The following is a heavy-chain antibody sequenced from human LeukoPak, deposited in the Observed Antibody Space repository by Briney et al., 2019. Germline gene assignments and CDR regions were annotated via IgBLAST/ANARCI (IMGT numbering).Heavy chain of an antibody. D-gene: IGHD5-18*01. CDR1: GFTFSSYS. V-gene: IGHV3-21*01. J-gene: IGHJ6*03. CDR2: ISSSSSYI. CDR3: ARVGTAMVTIVAPYYMDV. Sequence: GGSLRLSCAASGFTFSSYSMNWVRQAPGKGLEWVSPISSSSSYIYYADSVKGRFTISRDNAKNSLSLQMNSLRAEDTAVYYCARVGTAMVTIVAPYYMDVWGKGTTVTVSS.